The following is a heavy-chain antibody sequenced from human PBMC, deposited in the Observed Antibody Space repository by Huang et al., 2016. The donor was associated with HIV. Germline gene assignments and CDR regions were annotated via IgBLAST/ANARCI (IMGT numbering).Heavy chain of an antibody. Sequence: EVQLEQSGAEVKKPGESLKISCKASGYIFSNYWIGWVRQVPGKGLEWMGLRYPGNSDTGYGPSFYGRVTVSVDKSIATAYLQWSSLRPSDTARYYCATTDASLATSFDHWGRGTMLTVSS. CDR2: RYPGNSDT. CDR1: GYIFSNYW. CDR3: ATTDASLATSFDH. V-gene: IGHV5-51*03. J-gene: IGHJ4*02.